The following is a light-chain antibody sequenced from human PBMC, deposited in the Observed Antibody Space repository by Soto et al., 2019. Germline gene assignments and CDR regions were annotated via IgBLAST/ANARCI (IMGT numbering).Light chain of an antibody. CDR2: GAS. CDR1: QSVSRN. V-gene: IGKV3-15*01. Sequence: EIVMTHSPGTLSLSSGERATLSCSASQSVSRNLAWYQQKPGQAPRLLIYGASTRATGIPARFSGSGSGTEFTLTISSLQSEDFAVYYCQQYNNWPPLTFGGGTKVDIK. J-gene: IGKJ4*01. CDR3: QQYNNWPPLT.